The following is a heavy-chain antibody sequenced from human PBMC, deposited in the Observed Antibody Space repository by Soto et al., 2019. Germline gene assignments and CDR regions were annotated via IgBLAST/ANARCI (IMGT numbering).Heavy chain of an antibody. CDR3: ARIVDTAMARYFDY. D-gene: IGHD5-18*01. J-gene: IGHJ4*02. CDR2: IYSSGST. CDR1: GLTVSSNH. Sequence: EVQLVETGGGLIQPGVSLRLSCAASGLTVSSNHMSWVRQAPGKGPEWISVIYSSGSTYYADSVKGRFTISRDISKNTLYLQMNSLRAEDTAVYFCARIVDTAMARYFDYWGQGTLVTVSS. V-gene: IGHV3-53*02.